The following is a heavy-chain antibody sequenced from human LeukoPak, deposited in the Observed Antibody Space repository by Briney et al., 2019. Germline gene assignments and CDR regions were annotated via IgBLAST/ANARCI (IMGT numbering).Heavy chain of an antibody. CDR2: IKQDGSKE. V-gene: IGHV3-7*01. CDR3: VRDGGVSGYDLLAY. D-gene: IGHD5-12*01. CDR1: GFIFGNYW. J-gene: IGHJ4*02. Sequence: GGSLRLSCTASGFIFGNYWMTWVRQAPGKGLEWVAHIKQDGSKEYYIDSVQARFRTPRDTPRNSLSLQMNSLRAADTAVHYCVRDGGVSGYDLLAYWGQGPLVTASS.